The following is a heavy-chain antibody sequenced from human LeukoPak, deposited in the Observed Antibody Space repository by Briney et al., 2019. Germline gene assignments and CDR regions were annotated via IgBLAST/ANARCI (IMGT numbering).Heavy chain of an antibody. V-gene: IGHV3-23*01. CDR1: GXIFSHYA. D-gene: IGHD6-13*01. J-gene: IGHJ4*02. CDR2: ISGRSGST. CDR3: ARLATSWYSSLDY. Sequence: PGGSLRLSCGTSGXIFSHYAMNWVRQTPGKGLEWVSAISGRSGSTYYADSVKGRFTISRDNSKNTLFLQMNSLRAEDTAIYYCARLATSWYSSLDYWGQGTLVTVSS.